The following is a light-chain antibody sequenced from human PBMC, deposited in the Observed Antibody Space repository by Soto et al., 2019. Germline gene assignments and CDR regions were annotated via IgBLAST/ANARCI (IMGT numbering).Light chain of an antibody. J-gene: IGKJ4*02. CDR1: QDISNY. CDR3: QQYDSLPFT. CDR2: DAS. Sequence: DIQMTQSPSSLSASVGDRVTITCQASQDISNYLNWYQQKPGKAPKLLIYDASNLETGVSSRVSGSGSGTDFTPTINSLPHEDIATYYCQQYDSLPFTFGGGTKVEIK. V-gene: IGKV1-33*01.